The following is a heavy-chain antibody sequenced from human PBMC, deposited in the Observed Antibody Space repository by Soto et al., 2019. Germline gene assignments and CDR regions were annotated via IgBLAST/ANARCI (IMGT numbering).Heavy chain of an antibody. J-gene: IGHJ4*02. V-gene: IGHV3-53*04. CDR2: IYSGGST. D-gene: IGHD3-22*01. Sequence: PGVSLRLSCAASGFTVSSNYMSWVRQAPGKGLEWVSVIYSGGSTYYADSVKGRFTISRHNSKNTLYLQMNSLRAEDTAVYYCAREAYYYDSSGYFDYWGQGTLVTVSS. CDR3: AREAYYYDSSGYFDY. CDR1: GFTVSSNY.